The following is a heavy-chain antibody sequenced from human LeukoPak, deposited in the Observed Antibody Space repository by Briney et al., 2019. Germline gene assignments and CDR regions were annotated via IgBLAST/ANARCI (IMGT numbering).Heavy chain of an antibody. CDR2: INPKSGST. V-gene: IGHV1-2*02. CDR1: GYTITDYY. CDR3: GRRVSRGWTDY. Sequence: ASVKVSCKLSGYTITDYYLHWVRQAPGQGLEWMGWINPKSGSTHYAQKFQGRVIMTTDTSLNTAYLELPSLRSDDTAIYFCGRRVSRGWTDYWGQGTLVTASS. D-gene: IGHD3-10*01. J-gene: IGHJ4*02.